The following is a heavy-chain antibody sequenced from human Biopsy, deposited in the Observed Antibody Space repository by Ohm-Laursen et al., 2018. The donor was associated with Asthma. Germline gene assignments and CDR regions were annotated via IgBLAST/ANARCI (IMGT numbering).Heavy chain of an antibody. Sequence: SSVKVSCKASGGSFSNFAFSWVRQAPGHGLEWMGTILTKFDITSYAEKFQGRVTITADKSTSTTYMELSRLRSDDTAVYYCARSYDTDSYPVLVLDYWGQGTLVTVSS. V-gene: IGHV1-69*04. J-gene: IGHJ4*02. CDR1: GGSFSNFA. CDR3: ARSYDTDSYPVLVLDY. CDR2: ILTKFDIT. D-gene: IGHD3-22*01.